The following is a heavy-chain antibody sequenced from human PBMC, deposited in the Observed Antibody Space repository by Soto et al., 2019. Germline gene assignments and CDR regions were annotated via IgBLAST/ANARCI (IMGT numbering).Heavy chain of an antibody. D-gene: IGHD5-18*01. CDR3: ARAHVDTAMVAPYYYYYYGMDV. CDR2: ISYDGSNK. J-gene: IGHJ6*02. Sequence: GGSLRLSCAASGFTFSSYAMRWVRQSPGKGLEWVAVISYDGSNKYYADSVKGRFTISRDNSKNTLYLQMNSLRAEDMAVYYCARAHVDTAMVAPYYYYYYGMDVWGQGTTVTVSS. V-gene: IGHV3-30-3*01. CDR1: GFTFSSYA.